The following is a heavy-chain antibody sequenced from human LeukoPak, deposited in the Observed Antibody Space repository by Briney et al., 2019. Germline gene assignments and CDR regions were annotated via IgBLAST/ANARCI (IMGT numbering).Heavy chain of an antibody. Sequence: GGSLRLSCAASGFAFSSYGMHWVRQAPGKGLEWVAVIWYDGSNKYYADSVKGRFTISRDNSKNTLYLQMNSLRAEDTAVYYCAKAPYYYDSSGHQRGAFDIWGQGTMVTVSS. V-gene: IGHV3-33*06. J-gene: IGHJ3*02. CDR1: GFAFSSYG. CDR2: IWYDGSNK. CDR3: AKAPYYYDSSGHQRGAFDI. D-gene: IGHD3-22*01.